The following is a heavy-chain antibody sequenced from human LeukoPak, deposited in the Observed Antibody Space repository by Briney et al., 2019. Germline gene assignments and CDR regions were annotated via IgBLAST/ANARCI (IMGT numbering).Heavy chain of an antibody. Sequence: GGSLRLSCAASGFTVSSNYMSWVRQAPGKGLEWVSVIYSGGSTYYADSVKGRFTISRDNSKNTLYLKMNSLRAEDTAVYYCARVAPWGLAAAGSFDYWGQGTLVTVSS. D-gene: IGHD6-13*01. J-gene: IGHJ4*02. CDR1: GFTVSSNY. CDR3: ARVAPWGLAAAGSFDY. CDR2: IYSGGST. V-gene: IGHV3-53*01.